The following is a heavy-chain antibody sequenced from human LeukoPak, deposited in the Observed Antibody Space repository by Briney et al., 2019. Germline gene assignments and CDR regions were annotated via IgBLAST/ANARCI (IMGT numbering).Heavy chain of an antibody. Sequence: GRSLRLSCAASGFTFSSYAMHWVRQAPGKGLEWVAVISYDGSNKYYADSVKGRFTISRDNSKNTLYLQMNSLRAEGTAVYYCARASSSWYSDYWGQGTLITVSS. CDR3: ARASSSWYSDY. J-gene: IGHJ4*02. CDR2: ISYDGSNK. D-gene: IGHD6-13*01. V-gene: IGHV3-30*04. CDR1: GFTFSSYA.